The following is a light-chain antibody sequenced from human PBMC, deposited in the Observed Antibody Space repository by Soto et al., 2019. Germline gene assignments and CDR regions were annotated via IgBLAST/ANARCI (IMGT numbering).Light chain of an antibody. CDR1: SSDVGSYNR. V-gene: IGLV2-18*02. CDR2: EVS. CDR3: NSYTGSSTYV. J-gene: IGLJ1*01. Sequence: QSVMTQPPSVSGSPGQSVAIXXTGTSSDVGSYNRVSWYQQPPGAAPKLMIYEVSNRPSGVPDRFSGSKSGNTASLTISGLQAEDEADYYCNSYTGSSTYVFGTGTKVT.